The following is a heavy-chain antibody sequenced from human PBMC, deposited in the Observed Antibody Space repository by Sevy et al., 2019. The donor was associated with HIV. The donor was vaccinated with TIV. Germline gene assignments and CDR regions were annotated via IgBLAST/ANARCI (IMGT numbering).Heavy chain of an antibody. CDR3: VKWYCSTITCYDDDFWNPYYYYGMDV. V-gene: IGHV3-23*01. CDR1: GFTFTNYP. CDR2: ISAGGDTT. Sequence: GGSLRLSCAASGFTFTNYPMSWVRQSPGKGLEWVAGISAGGDTTYYADSVEGRFTISRDNSKNAVYLQMNSLGAEDTAIYFCVKWYCSTITCYDDDFWNPYYYYGMDVWGQGKTVTVSS. J-gene: IGHJ6*02. D-gene: IGHD2-2*01.